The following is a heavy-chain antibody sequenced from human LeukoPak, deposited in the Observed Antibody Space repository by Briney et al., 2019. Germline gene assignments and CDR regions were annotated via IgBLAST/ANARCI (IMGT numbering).Heavy chain of an antibody. CDR1: GFTFSDHY. CDR3: AREGIVSSTYYFDY. D-gene: IGHD6-6*01. Sequence: GGSLRLSCAASGFTFSDHYMDWVRQAPGKGLEWVSVIYSGGSTYYADSVKGRFTISRDNSKNTLYLQMNSLRAEDTAVYYCAREGIVSSTYYFDYWGQGTLVTVSS. V-gene: IGHV3-53*01. J-gene: IGHJ4*02. CDR2: IYSGGST.